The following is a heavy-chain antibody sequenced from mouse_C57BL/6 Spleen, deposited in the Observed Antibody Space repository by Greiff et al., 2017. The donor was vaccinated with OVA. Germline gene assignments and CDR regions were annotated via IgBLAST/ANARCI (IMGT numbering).Heavy chain of an antibody. CDR3: ARDRGYYGSSWAMDY. V-gene: IGHV5-16*01. CDR1: GFTFSDYY. Sequence: EVMLVESEGGLVQPGSSMKLSCTASGFTFSDYYMAWVRQVPEKGLEWVANINYDGSSTYYLDSLKSRFIISRDNAKNILYLQMSSLKSEDTATYYCARDRGYYGSSWAMDYWGQGTSVTVSS. CDR2: INYDGSST. J-gene: IGHJ4*01. D-gene: IGHD1-1*01.